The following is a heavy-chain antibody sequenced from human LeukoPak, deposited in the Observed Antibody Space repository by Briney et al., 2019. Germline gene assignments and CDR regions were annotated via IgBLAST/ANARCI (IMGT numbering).Heavy chain of an antibody. V-gene: IGHV1-8*01. D-gene: IGHD2-2*01. CDR1: GYTFTSYD. CDR2: MNPNSGNT. CDR3: ARGSYCSSTSCYYWFDP. Sequence: ASVKVSCKASGYTFTSYDINWVRQATGQGLEWMGWMNPNSGNTGYAQKFQGRVTMTRNTSISTAYMELSGLRSEDTAVYYCARGSYCSSTSCYYWFDPWGQGTLVTVPS. J-gene: IGHJ5*02.